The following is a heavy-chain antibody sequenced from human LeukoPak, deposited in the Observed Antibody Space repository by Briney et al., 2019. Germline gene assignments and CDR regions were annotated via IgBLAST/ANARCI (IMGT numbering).Heavy chain of an antibody. J-gene: IGHJ4*02. D-gene: IGHD2-15*01. CDR1: GGTFSSYA. Sequence: GASVKVSCKASGGTFSSYAISWVRQAPGQGLEWMGRIIPILGIANYAQKFQGRVTITADKSTSTAYMELSSLRSEDMAVYYCASAQYCSGGSCYSDYFDYWGQGTLVTVSS. CDR2: IIPILGIA. V-gene: IGHV1-69*04. CDR3: ASAQYCSGGSCYSDYFDY.